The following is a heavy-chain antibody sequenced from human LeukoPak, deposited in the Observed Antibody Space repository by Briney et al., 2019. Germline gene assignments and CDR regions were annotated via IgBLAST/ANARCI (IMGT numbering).Heavy chain of an antibody. V-gene: IGHV1-18*01. J-gene: IGHJ4*02. D-gene: IGHD5-18*01. CDR1: GGTFSSYA. Sequence: GASVKVSCKASGGTFSSYAISWVRQAPGQGLEWMGWISAYNGNTNYAQKLQGRVTMTTDTSTSTAYMELRSLRSDDTAVYYCAIGDTAISDYWGQGTLVTVSS. CDR3: AIGDTAISDY. CDR2: ISAYNGNT.